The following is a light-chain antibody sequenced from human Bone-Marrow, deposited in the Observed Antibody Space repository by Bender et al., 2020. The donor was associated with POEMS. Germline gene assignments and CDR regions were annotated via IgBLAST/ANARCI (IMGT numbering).Light chain of an antibody. J-gene: IGLJ3*02. CDR2: SSH. Sequence: QSVLTQPPSASGTPGQRVTISCSGGSSNIGAHAVNWYQHLPGTAPKLLIYSSHRRPSEVPDRFSGSKSGTSASLAISGLRSEDEGDYYCAAWDDSLNGWVFGGGTKLTVL. CDR3: AAWDDSLNGWV. V-gene: IGLV1-44*01. CDR1: SSNIGAHA.